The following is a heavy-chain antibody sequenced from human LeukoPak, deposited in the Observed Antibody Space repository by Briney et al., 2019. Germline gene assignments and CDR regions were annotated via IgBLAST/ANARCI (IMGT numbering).Heavy chain of an antibody. D-gene: IGHD2-2*02. J-gene: IGHJ6*03. CDR2: IFPDDSDT. V-gene: IGHV5-51*01. CDR3: ARDVKTVGYCSSTSCYTAGGYYYYMDA. CDR1: GYSFTTYW. Sequence: GESLKISCKGSGYSFTTYWIGWVRQMPGKGLEWMGIIFPDDSDTTYSPSFQGQVTISADKSISTAYLQWSSLKASDTAMYYCARDVKTVGYCSSTSCYTAGGYYYYMDAWGKGTTVTVSS.